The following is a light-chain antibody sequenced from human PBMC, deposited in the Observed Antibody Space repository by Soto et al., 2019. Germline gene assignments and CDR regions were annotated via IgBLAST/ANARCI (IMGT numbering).Light chain of an antibody. CDR1: LSVLYSPNNKNY. V-gene: IGKV4-1*01. Sequence: DIVKTQSPDSLAVSLGERXTINCESSLSVLYSPNNKNYLAWYQQKPGQAPRLLIYGASSRATGIPDRFSGSGSGTDFTLTISRLEPEDFSVYYCQQYGSSPPITLGQGTRLEIK. J-gene: IGKJ5*01. CDR3: QQYGSSPPIT. CDR2: GAS.